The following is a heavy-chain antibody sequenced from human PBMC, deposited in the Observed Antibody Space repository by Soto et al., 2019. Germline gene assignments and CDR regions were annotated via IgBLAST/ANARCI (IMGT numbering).Heavy chain of an antibody. D-gene: IGHD6-19*01. J-gene: IGHJ3*02. Sequence: PGGSLRLSCAASGFTFSSYAMSWVRQAPGKGLEWVSAISGSGGSTYYADSVKGRFTISRDNSKNPLYLQMNSLRAEDTAVYYCARDDSSGGAFDIWGQGTMVTVSS. CDR1: GFTFSSYA. CDR3: ARDDSSGGAFDI. V-gene: IGHV3-23*01. CDR2: ISGSGGST.